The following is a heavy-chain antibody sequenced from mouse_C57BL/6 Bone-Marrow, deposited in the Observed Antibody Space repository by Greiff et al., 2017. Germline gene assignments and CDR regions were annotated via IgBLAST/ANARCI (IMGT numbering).Heavy chain of an antibody. V-gene: IGHV1-81*01. CDR2: IYPRSGNT. CDR3: ARSLIPFFDY. Sequence: VQLQQSGAELARPGASVKLSCKASGYTFTSYGISWVKQRTGQGLEWIGEIYPRSGNTYYNEKFKGKATLTAAKSSSTAYMELRRLTSEDSTVYFCARSLIPFFDYWGQGTTLTVSS. CDR1: GYTFTSYG. J-gene: IGHJ2*01.